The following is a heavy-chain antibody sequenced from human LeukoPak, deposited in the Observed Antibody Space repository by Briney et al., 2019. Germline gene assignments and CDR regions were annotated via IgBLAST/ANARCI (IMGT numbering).Heavy chain of an antibody. V-gene: IGHV3-53*01. J-gene: IGHJ4*02. CDR2: IYSGGST. CDR3: ARAVGSNWNYIYYFDY. Sequence: GGSLRLSCAASGFTASSNYMSWVRQAPGKGLEWVSVIYSGGSTYYADSVKGRFTISRDNSKNTLYLQMNSLRAEDTAVYYCARAVGSNWNYIYYFDYWGQGTLVTVSS. D-gene: IGHD1-7*01. CDR1: GFTASSNY.